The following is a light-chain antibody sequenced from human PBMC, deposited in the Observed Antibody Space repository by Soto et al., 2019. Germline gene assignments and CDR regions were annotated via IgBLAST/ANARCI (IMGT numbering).Light chain of an antibody. CDR1: SSDVGSYNL. CDR3: CSYGGRNTLL. J-gene: IGLJ2*01. V-gene: IGLV2-23*01. Sequence: QSVLTQPASVSGSPGQSITISCTGTSSDVGSYNLVSWYQQHPGKAPKLMIFEGGKRPSGVSSRFSGSKSGNTASLTISGLRAEDEADYYCCSYGGRNTLLFGGGTKLTVL. CDR2: EGG.